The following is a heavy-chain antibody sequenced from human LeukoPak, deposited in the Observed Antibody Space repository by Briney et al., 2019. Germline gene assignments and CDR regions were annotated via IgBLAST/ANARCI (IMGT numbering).Heavy chain of an antibody. J-gene: IGHJ3*02. V-gene: IGHV4-39*01. Sequence: PSETLSLTCTVSSGSISSSSYYWGWIRQPPGKGLEWIGSIYYSGSTYYNPSLKSRVTISVDTSKNQFSLKLSSVTAADTAVYYCARHSWIQLWLRYPFDIWGQGTMVTVSS. D-gene: IGHD5-18*01. CDR2: IYYSGST. CDR3: ARHSWIQLWLRYPFDI. CDR1: SGSISSSSYY.